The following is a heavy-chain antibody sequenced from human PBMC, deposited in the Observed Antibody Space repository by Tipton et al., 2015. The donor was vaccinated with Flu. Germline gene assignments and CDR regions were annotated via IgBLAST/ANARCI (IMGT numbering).Heavy chain of an antibody. D-gene: IGHD3-10*01. J-gene: IGHJ3*02. CDR3: ASGEFPASTIDAFDI. CDR1: GYTFPSYG. Sequence: QVQLVQSGAEVKKPGASVKVSCKASGYTFPSYGISWVRPAPGQGLEWMGGFSAYNGNGIYAQKVQGRLTMTTDTSTSSAYMELRSLRTDDTAVYYCASGEFPASTIDAFDIWRQGTMVTLSS. V-gene: IGHV1-18*01. CDR2: FSAYNGNG.